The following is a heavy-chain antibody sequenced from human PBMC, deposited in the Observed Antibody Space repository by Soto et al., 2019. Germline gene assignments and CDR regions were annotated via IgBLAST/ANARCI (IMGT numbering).Heavy chain of an antibody. CDR3: ARARQRDFWSGYYGHDAFDI. D-gene: IGHD3-3*01. J-gene: IGHJ3*02. CDR2: ISSSGSTI. CDR1: GFTFSSYE. Sequence: SLRLSCAASGFTFSSYEMNWVRQAPGKGLEWVSYISSSGSTIYYADSVKGRFTISRDNAKNSLYLQMNSLRAEDTAVYYCARARQRDFWSGYYGHDAFDIWGQGTMVTVSS. V-gene: IGHV3-48*03.